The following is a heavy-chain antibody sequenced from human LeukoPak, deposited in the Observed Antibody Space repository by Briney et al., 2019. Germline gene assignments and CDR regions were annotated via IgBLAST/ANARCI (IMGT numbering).Heavy chain of an antibody. Sequence: SETLSLTCTVSGGSISSYYWSWIRQPPGRGLEWIGYIYYSGSTNYNPSLKSRVTISVDTSKNQFSLKLSSVTAADTAVYYCARHGVGMVASYWYFDLWGRGTLVTVSS. V-gene: IGHV4-59*08. J-gene: IGHJ2*01. CDR3: ARHGVGMVASYWYFDL. CDR2: IYYSGST. D-gene: IGHD5-12*01. CDR1: GGSISSYY.